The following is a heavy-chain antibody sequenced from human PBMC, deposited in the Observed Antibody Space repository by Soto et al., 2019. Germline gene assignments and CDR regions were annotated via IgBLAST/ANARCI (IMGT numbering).Heavy chain of an antibody. CDR3: ARLRKWYGANSYDH. Sequence: QVTLKESGPVLVKPTETLTLTCTVSGFSLSSSAMGVSWVRQSPGKALEWLAHIFSNDEKDYSTSLETRLTISRDASKRQVVLTLTNVDPVDTATYICARLRKWYGANSYDHWGQETLATVSS. CDR2: IFSNDEK. J-gene: IGHJ4*02. V-gene: IGHV2-26*01. D-gene: IGHD1-26*01. CDR1: GFSLSSSAMG.